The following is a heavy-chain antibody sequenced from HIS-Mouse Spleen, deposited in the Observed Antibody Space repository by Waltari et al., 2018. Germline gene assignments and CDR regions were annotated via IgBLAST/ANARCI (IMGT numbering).Heavy chain of an antibody. Sequence: QVQLVQSGAEVKKPGASVKVSCKASGYTFTSYDSNWVRQATGQGLEWMGWMNPNSGNTGYAQKFQGRVTMTRNTSISTAYMELSSLRSEDTAVYYCARWEYCSGGSCQSAFDIWGQGTMVTVSS. D-gene: IGHD2-15*01. V-gene: IGHV1-8*01. CDR1: GYTFTSYD. J-gene: IGHJ3*02. CDR3: ARWEYCSGGSCQSAFDI. CDR2: MNPNSGNT.